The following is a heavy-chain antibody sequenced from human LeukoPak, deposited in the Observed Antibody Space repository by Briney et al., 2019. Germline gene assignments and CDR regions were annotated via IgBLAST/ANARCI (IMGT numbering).Heavy chain of an antibody. CDR3: AREQDTAMVTDAFDI. D-gene: IGHD5-18*01. CDR1: GFTFSSYE. CDR2: ISSSGSTI. Sequence: GGSLRLSCAASGFTFSSYEMNWVRQAPGKGLEWVSYISSSGSTIYYADSVKGRFTISRDNAKNSLYLQMNSLRAEDTAVYYCAREQDTAMVTDAFDIWGQGTMVTVSS. V-gene: IGHV3-48*03. J-gene: IGHJ3*02.